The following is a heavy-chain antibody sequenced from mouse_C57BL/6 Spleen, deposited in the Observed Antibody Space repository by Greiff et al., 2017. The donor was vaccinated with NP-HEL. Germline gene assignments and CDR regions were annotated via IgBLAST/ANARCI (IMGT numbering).Heavy chain of an antibody. CDR3: ARRSSYGYDGAWFAY. CDR2: IWSGGST. J-gene: IGHJ3*01. Sequence: QVQLKESGPGLVQPSQSLSITCTVSGFSLTSYGVHWVRQSPGKGLEWLGVIWSGGSTDYNAAFISRLSISKDNSKSQVFFKMNSLQADDTAIYYCARRSSYGYDGAWFAYWGQGTLVTVSA. V-gene: IGHV2-2*01. D-gene: IGHD2-2*01. CDR1: GFSLTSYG.